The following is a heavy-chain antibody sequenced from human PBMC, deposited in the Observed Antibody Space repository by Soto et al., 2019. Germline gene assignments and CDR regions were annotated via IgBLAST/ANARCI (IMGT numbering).Heavy chain of an antibody. V-gene: IGHV3-21*01. CDR1: GNPLEKYA. CDR3: ARAALFDSGYDLSDY. CDR2: ISFSGDYI. D-gene: IGHD5-12*01. J-gene: IGHJ4*02. Sequence: PGGSLRLGSAVSGNPLEKYAMTWVRQAPGKGLEWVSSISFSGDYIYYADSVKGRFTISRDNAKNSLYLQMNSLRAEDTAVYYCARAALFDSGYDLSDYWGQGTLVTVSS.